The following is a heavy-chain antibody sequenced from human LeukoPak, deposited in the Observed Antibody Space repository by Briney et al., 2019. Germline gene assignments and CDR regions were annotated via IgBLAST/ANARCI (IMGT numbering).Heavy chain of an antibody. CDR2: INPNSGGP. V-gene: IGHV1-2*06. CDR3: ARAVAPYYFDY. J-gene: IGHJ4*02. D-gene: IGHD5-12*01. Sequence: EASVKVSCKASGGTFSSYAISWVRQAPGQGLEWMGRINPNSGGPNYAQKFQGRVTMTRDTSISTAYMELSRLRSDDTAVYYCARAVAPYYFDYWGQGTLVTVSS. CDR1: GGTFSSYA.